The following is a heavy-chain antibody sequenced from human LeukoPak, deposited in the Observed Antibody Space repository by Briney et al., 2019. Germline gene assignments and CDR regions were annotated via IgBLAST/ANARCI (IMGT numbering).Heavy chain of an antibody. Sequence: GGSLRLSCAASGFTFSSYWMHWVRQAPGKGLVWVSRINSDGSSTSYADSVKGRFTISRDNAKNTLYLQMNSLRAEDTAVYYCARFPRSTVTTDAGCWGQGTLVTVSS. J-gene: IGHJ4*02. CDR3: ARFPRSTVTTDAGC. CDR1: GFTFSSYW. CDR2: INSDGSST. V-gene: IGHV3-74*01. D-gene: IGHD4-17*01.